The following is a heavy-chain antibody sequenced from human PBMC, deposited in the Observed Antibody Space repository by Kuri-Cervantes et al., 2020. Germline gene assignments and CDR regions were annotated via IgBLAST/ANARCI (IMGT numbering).Heavy chain of an antibody. CDR3: ARGGRGMVISAFDI. V-gene: IGHV4-61*01. CDR2: IYYSGST. Sequence: SETLSLTCTVSGGSVSSGSFYWSWIRQPPGKGLEWIGYIYYSGSTNYNPSLKSRVTISVDTSKNQFSLKLSSVTAADTAVYYCARGGRGMVISAFDIWGHGTMVTVSS. D-gene: IGHD3-22*01. J-gene: IGHJ3*02. CDR1: GGSVSSGSFY.